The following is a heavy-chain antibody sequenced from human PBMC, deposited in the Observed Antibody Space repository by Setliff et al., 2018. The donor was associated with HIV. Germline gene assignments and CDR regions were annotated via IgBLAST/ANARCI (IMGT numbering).Heavy chain of an antibody. Sequence: GGSLRLSCAASGFTFSDHYMAWVRQAPGKGLEWVGRTTNKADSYNTNYAASVKGRFTIARDDSKKSLYLQMNSLKIEDTAVYYCVRGLGSEFDYWGQGTLVTVSS. D-gene: IGHD2-15*01. V-gene: IGHV3-72*01. CDR1: GFTFSDHY. J-gene: IGHJ4*02. CDR2: TTNKADSYNT. CDR3: VRGLGSEFDY.